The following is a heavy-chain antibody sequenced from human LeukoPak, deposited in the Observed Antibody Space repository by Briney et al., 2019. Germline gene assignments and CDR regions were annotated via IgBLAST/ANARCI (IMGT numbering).Heavy chain of an antibody. Sequence: PGGSLRLSCAASGFTFSSYWMSWFRQAPGKGLEWVANIKQDGSEKYYVDSVKGRFTISRDNAKNSLYLQMNSLRAEDTAVYYCAREASGWGAVAGTRAFDIWGQGTMVTVSS. V-gene: IGHV3-7*01. D-gene: IGHD6-19*01. CDR1: GFTFSSYW. CDR3: AREASGWGAVAGTRAFDI. CDR2: IKQDGSEK. J-gene: IGHJ3*02.